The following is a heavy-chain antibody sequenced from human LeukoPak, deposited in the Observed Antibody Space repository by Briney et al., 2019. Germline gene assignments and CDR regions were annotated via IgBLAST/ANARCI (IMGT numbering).Heavy chain of an antibody. Sequence: SVKVSCKASGYTFTSYYMHWVRQAPGQGLEWMGGIIPIFGTANYAQKFQGRVTITADESTSTAYMELSSLRSEDTAVYYCARVEWEPRGYYYYGMDVWGQGTTVTVSS. CDR2: IIPIFGTA. V-gene: IGHV1-69*13. CDR1: GYTFTSYY. CDR3: ARVEWEPRGYYYYGMDV. J-gene: IGHJ6*02. D-gene: IGHD1-26*01.